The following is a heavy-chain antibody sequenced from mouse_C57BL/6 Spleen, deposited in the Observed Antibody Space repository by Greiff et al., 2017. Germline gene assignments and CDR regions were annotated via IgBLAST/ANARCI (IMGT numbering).Heavy chain of an antibody. V-gene: IGHV1-69*01. CDR2: IDPSDSYT. D-gene: IGHD4-1*01. CDR3: AREELTGKAWFAY. Sequence: QVQLQQPGAELVMPGASVKLSCKASGYTFPSYWMHWVKQRPGQGLEWIGEIDPSDSYTNYNQKFKGKSTLTVDKSSSTAYMQLSSLTSEDSAVDYCAREELTGKAWFAYWGQGTLVTVSA. CDR1: GYTFPSYW. J-gene: IGHJ3*01.